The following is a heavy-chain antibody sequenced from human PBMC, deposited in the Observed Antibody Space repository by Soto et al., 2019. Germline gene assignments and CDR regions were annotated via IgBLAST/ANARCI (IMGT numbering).Heavy chain of an antibody. CDR3: ARLKDLYLTFDY. CDR1: GFSLSTNEVG. Sequence: SGPTRVNPTHPLALTGPFSGFSLSTNEVGVGWIRQPPGKALEWLAIIYWDDDKRYSPLLKTRLTVTKDTSKNQVVLTLTNMGAVDTGTYYCARLKDLYLTFDYWGQGSLVTVSS. CDR2: IYWDDDK. J-gene: IGHJ4*02. D-gene: IGHD3-10*01. V-gene: IGHV2-5*02.